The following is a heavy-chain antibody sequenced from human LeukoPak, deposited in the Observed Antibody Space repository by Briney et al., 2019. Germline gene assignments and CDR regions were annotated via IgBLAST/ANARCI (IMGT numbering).Heavy chain of an antibody. CDR1: GGSISSYY. D-gene: IGHD3-9*01. CDR2: IYYSGST. CDR3: ARWSSYYDILTGLGAYAFDI. J-gene: IGHJ3*02. V-gene: IGHV4-59*01. Sequence: PSETLSLTCTVSGGSISSYYWSWIRQPPGKGLEWIGYIYYSGSTNYNPSLKSRVTISVDTSKNQFSLKLSSVTAADTAVYYCARWSSYYDILTGLGAYAFDIWGQGTMVTVSS.